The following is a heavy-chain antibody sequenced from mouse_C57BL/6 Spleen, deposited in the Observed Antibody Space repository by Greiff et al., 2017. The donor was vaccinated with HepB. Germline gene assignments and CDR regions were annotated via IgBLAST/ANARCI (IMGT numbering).Heavy chain of an antibody. CDR1: GFSFNTYA. V-gene: IGHV10-1*01. J-gene: IGHJ3*01. Sequence: EVKLEESGGGLVQPKGSLKLSCAASGFSFNTYAMNWVRQAPGKGLEWVARIRSKSNNYATYYAESVKDRFTISRDDSESMLYLQMNNLKTEDTAMYYCVRQGYYGSREFVYWGQGTLVTVSA. D-gene: IGHD1-1*01. CDR3: VRQGYYGSREFVY. CDR2: IRSKSNNYAT.